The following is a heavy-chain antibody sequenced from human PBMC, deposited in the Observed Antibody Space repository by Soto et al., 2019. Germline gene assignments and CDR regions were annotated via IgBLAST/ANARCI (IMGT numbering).Heavy chain of an antibody. CDR1: GYTFTSYD. J-gene: IGHJ5*02. D-gene: IGHD3-10*01. CDR2: MNPNSGNT. Sequence: ASVKVSCKASGYTFTSYDINWVRRATGQGLEWMGWMNPNSGNTGYAQKFQGRVTMTRNTSISTAYMELSSLRSEDTAVYYCARSLPMVRGVINNWFDPWGQGTLVTVSS. CDR3: ARSLPMVRGVINNWFDP. V-gene: IGHV1-8*01.